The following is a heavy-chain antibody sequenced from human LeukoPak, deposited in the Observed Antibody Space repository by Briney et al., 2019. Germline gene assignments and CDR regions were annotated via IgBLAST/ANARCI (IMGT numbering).Heavy chain of an antibody. Sequence: SETLSLTCTVSGGSISSYYWSWIRQPPGKGLEWIGHIYYSGSTNYNPSLKSRVTISVDTCKNQFSLKLSSVTAADTAVYYCARDPNQSSIAARGWFDPWGQGTLVTVSS. J-gene: IGHJ5*02. CDR3: ARDPNQSSIAARGWFDP. CDR2: IYYSGST. D-gene: IGHD6-6*01. V-gene: IGHV4-59*01. CDR1: GGSISSYY.